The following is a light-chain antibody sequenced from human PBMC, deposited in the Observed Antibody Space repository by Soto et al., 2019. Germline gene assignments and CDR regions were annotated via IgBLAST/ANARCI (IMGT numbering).Light chain of an antibody. J-gene: IGKJ4*01. CDR3: QQNYRTPLT. Sequence: DIQMTQSPSSLSASVGDRVTIACRASQSINIYLSWYQQEPGKAPKLLMYDASSLQSGGPSRFSGSGSGTHFTLTISSLQREDFATYYCQQNYRTPLTFGGGTKVEIK. CDR1: QSINIY. V-gene: IGKV1-39*01. CDR2: DAS.